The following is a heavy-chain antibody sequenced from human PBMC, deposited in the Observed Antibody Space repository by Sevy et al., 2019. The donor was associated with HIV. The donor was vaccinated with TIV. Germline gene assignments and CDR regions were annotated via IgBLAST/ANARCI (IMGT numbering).Heavy chain of an antibody. CDR2: LSFGCGEI. D-gene: IGHD2-8*01. V-gene: IGHV3-23*01. CDR1: GFTFNKYS. Sequence: GGSLRLSCAASGFTFNKYSMSWVRQPLGKGLEWVSTLSFGCGEINYADSVKGRFTISRDNSKSPVYLQMNNLRPEDTAVYYCAREGCTKPHDYWGQGTLVTVSS. CDR3: AREGCTKPHDY. J-gene: IGHJ4*02.